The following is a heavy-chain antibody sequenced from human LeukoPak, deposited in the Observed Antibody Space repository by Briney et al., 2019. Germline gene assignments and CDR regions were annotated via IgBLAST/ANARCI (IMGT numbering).Heavy chain of an antibody. CDR1: GDSVSSKNGA. J-gene: IGHJ5*01. Sequence: SQTLSLTCALSGDSVSSKNGAWNWLRQSPSRGLEWLGRTYYRSKLYDEYGDPVKGRVTISPDTSKNQFSRHVYSVTPEDTAVYYCARDLGTSGWYTFDFWGQGTLVTVS. CDR2: TYYRSKLYD. CDR3: ARDLGTSGWYTFDF. D-gene: IGHD6-19*01. V-gene: IGHV6-1*01.